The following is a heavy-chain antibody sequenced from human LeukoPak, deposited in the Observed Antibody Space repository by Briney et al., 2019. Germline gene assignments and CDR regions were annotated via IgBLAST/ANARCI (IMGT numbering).Heavy chain of an antibody. J-gene: IGHJ6*02. Sequence: PSETLSLTCTVSGGSINNYYWSWIRQPPGKGLEWIGYIYNSGSANYNPSLKSRVTISVDTSKNQFSLRLSSVTAADTAVYYCARESETTLGGYYYGMDVWGQGTTVTVSS. V-gene: IGHV4-59*01. D-gene: IGHD3-16*01. CDR3: ARESETTLGGYYYGMDV. CDR2: IYNSGSA. CDR1: GGSINNYY.